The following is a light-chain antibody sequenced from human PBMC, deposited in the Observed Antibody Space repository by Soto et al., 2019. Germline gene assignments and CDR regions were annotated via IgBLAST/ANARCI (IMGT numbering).Light chain of an antibody. CDR3: AAWDDSLSGHVV. CDR2: RNN. V-gene: IGLV1-47*01. Sequence: QPVLTQPPSASGTPGQRVTISCSGSSSNIGSHYVYWYQHLPGTAPKLLIYRNNQRPSGVPDRFSGSKSGTSAALAISGLRSEDEADYYCAAWDDSLSGHVVFGGGTKLTVL. J-gene: IGLJ2*01. CDR1: SSNIGSHY.